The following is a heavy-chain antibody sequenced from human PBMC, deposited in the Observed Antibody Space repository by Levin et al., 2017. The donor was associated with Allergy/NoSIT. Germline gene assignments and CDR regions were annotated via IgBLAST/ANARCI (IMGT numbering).Heavy chain of an antibody. D-gene: IGHD2-15*01. CDR3: ARDRVVASSGTYYYYGMAV. Sequence: ESLKISCIVSGASISSYHWSWIRQPPGKGLEWIGYIYYSGSTNYNPSLKSRVTMSVDTSRNQFSLTLKSVTAADTAVYYCARDRVVASSGTYYYYGMAVWGQGTTVTVSS. CDR1: GASISSYH. V-gene: IGHV4-59*01. CDR2: IYYSGST. J-gene: IGHJ6*02.